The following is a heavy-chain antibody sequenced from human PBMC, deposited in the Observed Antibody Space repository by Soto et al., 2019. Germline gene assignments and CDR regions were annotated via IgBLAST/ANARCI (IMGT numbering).Heavy chain of an antibody. J-gene: IGHJ4*02. V-gene: IGHV1-18*01. CDR1: GYTFTSYG. CDR2: ISAYNGNT. D-gene: IGHD3-22*01. Sequence: QVQLVQSGAEVKKPGASVKVSCKASGYTFTSYGISWVRQAPGQGLEWMGWISAYNGNTNYAQKLQGRVPMTTDTSTSTAYMELRSLRSDDTAVYYCARDGIHYYDSSGYYYNFDYWGQGTLVTVSS. CDR3: ARDGIHYYDSSGYYYNFDY.